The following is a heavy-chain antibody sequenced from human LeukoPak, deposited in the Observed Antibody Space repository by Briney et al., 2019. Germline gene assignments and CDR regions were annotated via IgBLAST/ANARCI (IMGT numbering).Heavy chain of an antibody. CDR1: GFTFSRYS. CDR3: ASLKDGYNPGAFDI. CDR2: ISSSSSYI. D-gene: IGHD5-24*01. J-gene: IGHJ3*02. Sequence: GGSLRLSCGASGFTFSRYSMNWVRQAPGKGLEWVSSISSSSSYIYYADSVKGRFTISRDNAKNSLYLQMNSLRAEDTAVYYCASLKDGYNPGAFDIWGQGTMVTVSS. V-gene: IGHV3-21*01.